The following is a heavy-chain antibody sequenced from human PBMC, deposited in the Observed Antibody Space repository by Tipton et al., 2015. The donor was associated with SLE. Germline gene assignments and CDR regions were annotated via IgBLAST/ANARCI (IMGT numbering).Heavy chain of an antibody. Sequence: SLRLSCAVSSGSISSSDWWSWVRQPPGKGLEWIGKIYRSGSATYNPSLKSRVTISMDKSKDQFSLNLAPVTPADTAVYYCARNGFYSLDYWGQGTLVTVSS. CDR2: IYRSGSA. V-gene: IGHV4-4*02. J-gene: IGHJ4*02. CDR1: SGSISSSDW. D-gene: IGHD3-22*01. CDR3: ARNGFYSLDY.